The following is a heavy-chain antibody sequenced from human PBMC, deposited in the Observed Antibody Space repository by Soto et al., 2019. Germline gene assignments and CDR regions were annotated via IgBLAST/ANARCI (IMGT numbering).Heavy chain of an antibody. J-gene: IGHJ5*02. CDR2: ISGSGGST. V-gene: IGHV3-23*01. D-gene: IGHD6-13*01. Sequence: PGGSLRLSCAASGFTFSSYAMSWVRQAPGKGLEWVSAISGSGGSTYYADSVKGRFTISRDNSKNTLYLQMNSLRAEDTAVYYCAKALDSSSWYEFDPWGQGTLVTAPQ. CDR3: AKALDSSSWYEFDP. CDR1: GFTFSSYA.